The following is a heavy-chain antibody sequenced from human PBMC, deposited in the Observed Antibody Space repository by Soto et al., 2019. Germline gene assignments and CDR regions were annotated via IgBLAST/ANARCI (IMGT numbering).Heavy chain of an antibody. CDR3: ARGWSGYYFFDY. CDR2: INPSGGST. J-gene: IGHJ4*02. CDR1: GYTFTSYY. D-gene: IGHD3-3*01. Sequence: QVQLVQSGAEVKKPGASVKVSCKASGYTFTSYYMHWVRQAPGQGLEWMGIINPSGGSTSYAQNFQGRVTMTRDTSTSTVYMELSSLRSEDTAVYYSARGWSGYYFFDYWGQGTLVTVSS. V-gene: IGHV1-46*03.